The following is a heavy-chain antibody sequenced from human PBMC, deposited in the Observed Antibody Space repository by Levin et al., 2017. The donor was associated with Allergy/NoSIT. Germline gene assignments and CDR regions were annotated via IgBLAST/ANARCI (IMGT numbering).Heavy chain of an antibody. CDR2: IHPSNGAT. D-gene: IGHD2-2*01. J-gene: IGHJ4*02. Sequence: ASVKVSCKASGYTFSSYGFSWVRQAPGQGLEWLGWIHPSNGATNYAQKVRGRVSMTVDTSTNTVHLELRSLRINDTAVYYCARLSSSINWPEPFDFWGQGTPVIVSS. CDR1: GYTFSSYG. V-gene: IGHV1-18*01. CDR3: ARLSSSINWPEPFDF.